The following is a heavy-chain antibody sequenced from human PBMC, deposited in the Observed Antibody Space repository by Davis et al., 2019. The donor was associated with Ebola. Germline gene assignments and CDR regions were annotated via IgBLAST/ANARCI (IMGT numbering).Heavy chain of an antibody. CDR3: ARDYGDYYYGMDV. D-gene: IGHD4-17*01. CDR2: IYSGGST. Sequence: GESLKISCAASGFTFSSYWMSWVRQAPGKGLEWVSVIYSGGSTYYADSVKGRFTISRHNSKNTLYLQMNSLRAEDTAVYYCARDYGDYYYGMDVWGQGTTVTVSS. CDR1: GFTFSSYW. V-gene: IGHV3-53*04. J-gene: IGHJ6*02.